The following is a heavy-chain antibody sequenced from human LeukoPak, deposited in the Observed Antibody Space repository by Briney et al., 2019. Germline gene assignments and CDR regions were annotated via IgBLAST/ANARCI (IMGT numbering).Heavy chain of an antibody. D-gene: IGHD4-17*01. CDR1: GGSISSSSYY. Sequence: SETLSLTCTVSGGSISSSSYYWGWIRQPPGKGLEWIGEIYHSGSTNYNPSLKSRVTISVDKSKNQFSLKLSSVTAADTAVYYCARGRVTTPGIRPSPSDWFDPWGQGTLVTVSS. V-gene: IGHV4-39*07. CDR2: IYHSGST. J-gene: IGHJ5*02. CDR3: ARGRVTTPGIRPSPSDWFDP.